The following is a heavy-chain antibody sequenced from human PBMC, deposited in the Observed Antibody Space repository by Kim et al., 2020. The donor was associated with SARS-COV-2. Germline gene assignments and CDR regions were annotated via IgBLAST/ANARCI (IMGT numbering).Heavy chain of an antibody. V-gene: IGHV3-21*01. CDR2: ISGDGRKI. D-gene: IGHD5-18*01. CDR3: ARRSDYSYFHSDH. J-gene: IGHJ4*02. Sequence: GGSLRLSCVASGFTFSTYTMMWVRQAPGKGLEWVSSISGDGRKIFYADSLKGRISISRDNPRNSLVLQVYSLRAEDTAVYFCARRSDYSYFHSDHWGQGT. CDR1: GFTFSTYT.